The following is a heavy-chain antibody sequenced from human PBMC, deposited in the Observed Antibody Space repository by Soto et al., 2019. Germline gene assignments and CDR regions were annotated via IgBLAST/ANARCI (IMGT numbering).Heavy chain of an antibody. Sequence: PSETLSLTCAVSGGSISSGGYSWSWIRQPPGKGLEWIGYIYHSGSTYYNPSLKSRVTISVDRSKNQFSLKLSSVTAADTAVYYCDRGRSGYSYRGDFDYWGQGTLVTVYS. V-gene: IGHV4-30-2*01. CDR1: GGSISSGGYS. J-gene: IGHJ4*02. CDR2: IYHSGST. D-gene: IGHD5-18*01. CDR3: DRGRSGYSYRGDFDY.